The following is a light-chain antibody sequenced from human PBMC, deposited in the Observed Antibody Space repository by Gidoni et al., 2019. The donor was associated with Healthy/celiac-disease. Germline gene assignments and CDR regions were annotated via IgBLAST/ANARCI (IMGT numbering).Light chain of an antibody. CDR1: QDISNY. CDR2: DAS. CDR3: QQYDNHPPLT. V-gene: IGKV1-33*01. J-gene: IGKJ4*01. Sequence: DIQRTQSASSLSASVGDRVTITCQASQDISNYLNWYQQKPGKAPKLLIYDASNLETGVPSRFSGSGSGTDFTFTISSLQPEDIATYYCQQYDNHPPLTFGGGTKVEIK.